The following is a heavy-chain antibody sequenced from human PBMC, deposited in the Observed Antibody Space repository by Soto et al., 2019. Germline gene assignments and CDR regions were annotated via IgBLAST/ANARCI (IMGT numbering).Heavy chain of an antibody. Sequence: PRESLKISCKGSGYSFTSYWISWVRQMPGKGLEWMGRIDPSDSYTNYSPSFQGHVTFSADKSISTAYLQWSSLKASDTAMYYCARRPGYCSSTSCYHYYYYGMDVWGQGTTVTVSS. CDR3: ARRPGYCSSTSCYHYYYYGMDV. V-gene: IGHV5-10-1*01. CDR2: IDPSDSYT. J-gene: IGHJ6*02. CDR1: GYSFTSYW. D-gene: IGHD2-2*01.